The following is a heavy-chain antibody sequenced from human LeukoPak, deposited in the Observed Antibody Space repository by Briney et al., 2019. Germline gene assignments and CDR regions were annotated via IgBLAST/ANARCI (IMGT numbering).Heavy chain of an antibody. CDR2: INPNSGGT. CDR1: GYTFTGYY. Sequence: GASVTVSCKASGYTFTGYYMHWVRQAPGQGLEWMGWINPNSGGTNYAQKFQGRVTMTRDTSIGTAYMELSRLRSDDTAVYYCARLQSSGYYYYFDYWGQGTLVTVSS. V-gene: IGHV1-2*02. CDR3: ARLQSSGYYYYFDY. J-gene: IGHJ4*02. D-gene: IGHD3-22*01.